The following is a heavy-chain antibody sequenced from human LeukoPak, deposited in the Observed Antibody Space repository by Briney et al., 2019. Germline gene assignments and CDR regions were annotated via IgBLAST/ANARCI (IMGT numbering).Heavy chain of an antibody. Sequence: GASVKVSCKASGYTFTSYYMHWVRQAPGQGLEWMGLINPSSGYTSYVQKFQGRVTMTWDTSTSTVYMDVSSLRSEDTAIYYCARVAAYDLDYWGQGTLVTVSS. J-gene: IGHJ4*02. CDR1: GYTFTSYY. D-gene: IGHD3-22*01. V-gene: IGHV1-46*01. CDR3: ARVAAYDLDY. CDR2: INPSSGYT.